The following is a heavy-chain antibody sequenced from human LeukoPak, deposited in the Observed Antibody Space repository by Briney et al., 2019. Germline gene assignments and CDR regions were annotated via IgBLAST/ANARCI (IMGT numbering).Heavy chain of an antibody. D-gene: IGHD6-19*01. V-gene: IGHV3-48*01. CDR1: GFAFSTFI. CDR2: ISNSGRSI. CDR3: ATERQGSSGWYYFDY. Sequence: GGSLRLSCAVSGFAFSTFIMNWVRQAPGKGLEWVSYISNSGRSINYADSVKGRFTISRDNAKNSLYLQMNSLRAEDTAVYYCATERQGSSGWYYFDYWAQGTLVTVSS. J-gene: IGHJ4*02.